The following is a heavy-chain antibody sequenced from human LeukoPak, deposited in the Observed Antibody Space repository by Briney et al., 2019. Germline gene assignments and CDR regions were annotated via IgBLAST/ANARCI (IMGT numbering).Heavy chain of an antibody. D-gene: IGHD3-22*01. Sequence: GGSLRLSCAASGFTFSSYAMSWVRQAPGKGLEWVSTISRSGSSTYYADSVKGRFTISRDKSKNTLYLQMNSLRAEDTAVYYCAKSYDSSDYYYQFDYWGQGTLVTVSS. V-gene: IGHV3-23*01. CDR2: ISRSGSST. J-gene: IGHJ4*02. CDR3: AKSYDSSDYYYQFDY. CDR1: GFTFSSYA.